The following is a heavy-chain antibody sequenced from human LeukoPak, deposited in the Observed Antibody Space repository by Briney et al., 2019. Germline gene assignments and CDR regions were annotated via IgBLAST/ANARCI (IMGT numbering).Heavy chain of an antibody. V-gene: IGHV1-2*02. CDR2: INPNSGGT. CDR3: ARAEHLLVDY. CDR1: GYTFTGYY. D-gene: IGHD2-21*01. Sequence: ASVKVSCKASGYTFTGYYMHWVRQAPGQGLEWMGWINPNSGGTNYAQKFQGRVTMTRNTSISTAYMELSSLRSEDTAVYYCARAEHLLVDYWGQETLVTVSS. J-gene: IGHJ4*02.